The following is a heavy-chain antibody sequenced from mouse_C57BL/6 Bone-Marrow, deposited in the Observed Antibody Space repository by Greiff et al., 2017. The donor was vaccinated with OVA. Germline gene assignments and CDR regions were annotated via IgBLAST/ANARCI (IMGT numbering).Heavy chain of an antibody. CDR2: IYPGSGNT. V-gene: IGHV1-76*01. D-gene: IGHD1-1*01. Sequence: QVQLKQSGAELVRPGASVKLSCKASGYTFTDYYINWVKQRPGQGLEWIARIYPGSGNTYYNEKFKGKATLTAEKSSSTAYMQLSSLTSEDSAVYFCARGGYYYGSSYANWYFDVWGTGTTVTVSS. CDR3: ARGGYYYGSSYANWYFDV. CDR1: GYTFTDYY. J-gene: IGHJ1*03.